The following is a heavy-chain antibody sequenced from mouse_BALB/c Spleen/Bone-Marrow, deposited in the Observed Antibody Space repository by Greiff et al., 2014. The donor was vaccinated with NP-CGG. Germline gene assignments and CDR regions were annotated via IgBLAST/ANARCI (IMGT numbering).Heavy chain of an antibody. D-gene: IGHD2-4*01. CDR3: KKHRYHYDWAMDY. CDR1: EYEFPSHD. V-gene: IGHV5-2*01. CDR2: INSDCGST. J-gene: IGHJ4*01. Sequence: VQLKQSGGGLVQPGESLKLSCESDEYEFPSHDMSWVRKSPEKRLELVGAINSDCGSTNYPETMERRSVITTDNTKKTLYLQMTTVKSADTAWYYCKKHRYHYDWAMDYWGQGTSITVSS.